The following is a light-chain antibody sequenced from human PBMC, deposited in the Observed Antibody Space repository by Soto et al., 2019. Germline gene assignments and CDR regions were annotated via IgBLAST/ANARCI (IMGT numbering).Light chain of an antibody. V-gene: IGLV2-14*01. Sequence: QSALTQPASVSGSPGQSITISCTGTSSDVGGYNSVSWYRQDPGKAPKLMIYDVTNRPSGVSNRFSGSRSGNTASLTISGLQAEDEADYYCSSYTDSSNYVFGTGTKLTVL. CDR2: DVT. CDR1: SSDVGGYNS. J-gene: IGLJ1*01. CDR3: SSYTDSSNYV.